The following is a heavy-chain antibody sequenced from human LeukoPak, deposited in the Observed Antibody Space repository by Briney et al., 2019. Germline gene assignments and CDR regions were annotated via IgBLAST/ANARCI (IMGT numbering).Heavy chain of an antibody. Sequence: ASVKVSCKASGYTFTSYAMNWVRQAPGQGLEWMGWINTNTGNPTYAQGFTGRFVFSLDTSVSTAYLQISSLKAEDTAVYYCARPAPYYDFWSGYYPAFDIWGQGTMVTVPS. D-gene: IGHD3-3*01. CDR1: GYTFTSYA. CDR3: ARPAPYYDFWSGYYPAFDI. CDR2: INTNTGNP. J-gene: IGHJ3*02. V-gene: IGHV7-4-1*02.